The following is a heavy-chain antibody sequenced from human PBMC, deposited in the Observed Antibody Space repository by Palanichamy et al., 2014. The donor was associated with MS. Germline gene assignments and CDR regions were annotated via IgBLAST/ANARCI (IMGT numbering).Heavy chain of an antibody. CDR3: ARGDIVVVPAAMGYGMDV. CDR1: GYTFTSYD. Sequence: QVQLVQSGAEVKKPGASVKVSCKASGYTFTSYDINWVRQATGQGLEWMGWMNPNSGNTGYAQKFQGRVTITRNTSISTAYMELSSLRSEDTAVYYCARGDIVVVPAAMGYGMDVWGQGTTVTVSS. CDR2: MNPNSGNT. D-gene: IGHD2-2*01. J-gene: IGHJ6*02. V-gene: IGHV1-8*03.